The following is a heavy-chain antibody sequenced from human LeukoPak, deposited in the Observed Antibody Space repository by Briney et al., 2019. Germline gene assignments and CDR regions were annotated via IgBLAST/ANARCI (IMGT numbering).Heavy chain of an antibody. V-gene: IGHV4-59*01. CDR2: IYYTGST. CDR3: ARGGNYWPQWWFDP. D-gene: IGHD1-26*01. Sequence: SETLSLTCTVPGGSISTYYWSWIRQPPGKGLEWIGYIYYTGSTSYNPSLKSRVTMSLDASKNQFSLELNSVTPADTAVYYCARGGNYWPQWWFDPWGRGTLVSVSS. CDR1: GGSISTYY. J-gene: IGHJ5*02.